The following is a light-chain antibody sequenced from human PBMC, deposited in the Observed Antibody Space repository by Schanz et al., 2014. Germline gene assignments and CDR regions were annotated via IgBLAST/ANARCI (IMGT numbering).Light chain of an antibody. CDR2: KAS. CDR1: QSISSW. Sequence: DIQMTQSPSTLSASVGDRVAITCRASQSISSWLAWYQQKPGKAPNLLIYKASTLESGVPSRFSGSGSGTEFTLTISSLQPDDFATYYCQQYNSYPPSTFGQGTKLEIK. CDR3: QQYNSYPPST. V-gene: IGKV1-5*03. J-gene: IGKJ2*01.